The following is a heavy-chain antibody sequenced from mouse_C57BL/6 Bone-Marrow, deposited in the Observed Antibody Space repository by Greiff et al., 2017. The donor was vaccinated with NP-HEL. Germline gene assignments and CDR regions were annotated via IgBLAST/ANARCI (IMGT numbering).Heavy chain of an antibody. CDR3: ARHYYGSSMYYFVY. V-gene: IGHV1-55*01. J-gene: IGHJ2*01. CDR2: IYPGSGST. Sequence: QVQLQQPGAELVKPGASVKMSCKASGYTFTSYWITWVKQRPGQGLEWIGDIYPGSGSTNYNEKFKSKATLTVDTSSSTAYMQLSSLTSEDSAVYYCARHYYGSSMYYFVYWGQGTTLTVSS. CDR1: GYTFTSYW. D-gene: IGHD1-1*01.